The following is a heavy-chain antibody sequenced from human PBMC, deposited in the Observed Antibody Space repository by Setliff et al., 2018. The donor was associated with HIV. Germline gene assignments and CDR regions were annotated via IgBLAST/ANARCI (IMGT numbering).Heavy chain of an antibody. Sequence: GGSLRLSCAASGFTFSSYEMNWVRQAPGQGLEWVSHISLNSGNSIYYADSVKGRFTISRDNAKNSLYLQMDSLRVEDTAVYYCARPFDQWGQGALVTVSS. CDR3: ARPFDQ. CDR1: GFTFSSYE. CDR2: ISLNSGNSI. V-gene: IGHV3-48*03. J-gene: IGHJ4*02.